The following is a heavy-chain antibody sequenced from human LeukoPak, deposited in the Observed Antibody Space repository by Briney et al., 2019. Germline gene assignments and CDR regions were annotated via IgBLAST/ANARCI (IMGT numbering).Heavy chain of an antibody. D-gene: IGHD3-16*01. CDR3: ATLGLPWLDY. CDR1: GYTFTSYD. CDR2: FDPEDGET. V-gene: IGHV1-24*01. Sequence: GASVKVSCKASGYTFTSYDINWVRQAPGKGLEWMGGFDPEDGETIYAQKFQGRVTMTEDTSTDTAYMELSSLRSEDTAVYYCATLGLPWLDYWGQGTLVTVSS. J-gene: IGHJ4*02.